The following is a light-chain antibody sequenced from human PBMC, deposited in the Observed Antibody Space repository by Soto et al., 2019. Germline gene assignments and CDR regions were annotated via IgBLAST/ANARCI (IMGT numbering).Light chain of an antibody. V-gene: IGLV2-8*01. CDR1: SSDVGGYNY. CDR2: EVS. Sequence: QSVLTLPPSASGSPGQPVTISCTATSSDVGGYNYVSWYQQHPGKAPKLMIYEVSKRPSGVPDRFYGSKSGTSASLAITGLRAEDEADYSCQAYDSSLRYVFATGTKGTVL. J-gene: IGLJ1*01. CDR3: QAYDSSLRYV.